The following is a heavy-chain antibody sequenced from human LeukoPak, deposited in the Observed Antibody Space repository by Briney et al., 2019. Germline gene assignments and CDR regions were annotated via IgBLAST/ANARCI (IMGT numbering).Heavy chain of an antibody. J-gene: IGHJ6*03. CDR2: IYYSGST. Sequence: SETLSLTCTVSGGSISSHYWSWIRQPPGKGLEWIGYIYYSGSTNYNPSLKSRVTISVDTSKNQFSLKLSSVTAADTAVYYCARDRMEYSSSWYEYYMDVWGKGTTVTVSS. V-gene: IGHV4-59*11. D-gene: IGHD6-13*01. CDR1: GGSISSHY. CDR3: ARDRMEYSSSWYEYYMDV.